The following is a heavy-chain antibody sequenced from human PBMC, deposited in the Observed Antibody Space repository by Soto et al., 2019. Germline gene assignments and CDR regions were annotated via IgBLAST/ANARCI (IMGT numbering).Heavy chain of an antibody. V-gene: IGHV3-48*01. CDR1: GFTFSSYS. CDR2: ISSSSTI. J-gene: IGHJ4*02. D-gene: IGHD1-26*01. CDR3: ARDGGSPPLFDY. Sequence: PGGSLRLSCAASGFTFSSYSMNWVRQAPGKGLEWVSYISSSSTIYYADSVKGRFTISRDNAKNSLYLQMNSLRAEDTAVYYCARDGGSPPLFDYWGQGTLVTVSS.